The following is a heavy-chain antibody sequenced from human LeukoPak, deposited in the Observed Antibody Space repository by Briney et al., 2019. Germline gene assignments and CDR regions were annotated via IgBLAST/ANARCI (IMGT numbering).Heavy chain of an antibody. D-gene: IGHD3-9*01. Sequence: SETLSLTCTVSGGSISGNSHYWGWIRQPPGKGLEWIGNIYYSGSTYYNPSLRSRVTISVDTSKNQFSLRLSSVTAADTAVYYCSRGRAYFDWGQGTLVTVSS. CDR1: GGSISGNSHY. CDR2: IYYSGST. J-gene: IGHJ4*02. V-gene: IGHV4-39*07. CDR3: SRGRAYFD.